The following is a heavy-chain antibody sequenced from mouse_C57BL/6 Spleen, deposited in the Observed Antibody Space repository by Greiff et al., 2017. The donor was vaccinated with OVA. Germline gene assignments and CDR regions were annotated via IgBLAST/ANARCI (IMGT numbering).Heavy chain of an antibody. D-gene: IGHD2-4*01. J-gene: IGHJ4*01. Sequence: EVQLQQSGPELVKPGASVKISCKASGYTFTDYYMNWVKQSHGKSLEWIGDINPNNGGTSYNQKFKGKATLTVDKSSSTAYMELRSLTSEDSAVYYCARSCDYPYYAMDYWGQGTSVTVSS. CDR2: INPNNGGT. CDR1: GYTFTDYY. V-gene: IGHV1-26*01. CDR3: ARSCDYPYYAMDY.